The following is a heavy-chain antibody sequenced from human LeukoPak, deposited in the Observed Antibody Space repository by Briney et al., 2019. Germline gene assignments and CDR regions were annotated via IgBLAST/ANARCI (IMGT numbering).Heavy chain of an antibody. CDR1: GFTFDDYA. J-gene: IGHJ6*02. Sequence: GRSLRLSCAASGFTFDDYAMHWVRHAPGKGLDWVSGISWNSGSIGYADSVKGRFTISRDNAKNSLYLQMNSLRAEDTALYYCARGSGGDYRDYYYYGMDVWGQGTTVTVSS. D-gene: IGHD4-17*01. CDR2: ISWNSGSI. CDR3: ARGSGGDYRDYYYYGMDV. V-gene: IGHV3-9*01.